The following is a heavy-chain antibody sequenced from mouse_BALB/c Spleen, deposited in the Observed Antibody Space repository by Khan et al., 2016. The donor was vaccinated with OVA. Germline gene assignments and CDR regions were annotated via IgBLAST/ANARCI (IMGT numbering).Heavy chain of an antibody. CDR3: ARHNYGPFAY. CDR1: GFTFSTYA. CDR2: ISSGGDYT. D-gene: IGHD1-1*01. Sequence: EVELVESGGGLVKPGGPLKLSCTTSGFTFSTYAMSWVRQTPEKRLEWVATISSGGDYTYYADSVKGRCTISRDNAKSTLYHQMSSRRSEDTAMYYCARHNYGPFAYWGQGTLVSVSA. V-gene: IGHV5-9-3*01. J-gene: IGHJ3*01.